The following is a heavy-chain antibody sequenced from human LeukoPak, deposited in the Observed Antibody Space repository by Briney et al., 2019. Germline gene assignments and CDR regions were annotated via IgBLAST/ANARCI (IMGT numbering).Heavy chain of an antibody. CDR2: ISYDGSNK. CDR3: AKGTISYYDSSGPEY. J-gene: IGHJ4*02. Sequence: GGSLRLSCAASGFTFSNYAMSWARQAPGKGLEWVAVISYDGSNKYYADSVRGRFTISRDNSKKTLYLQMNSLRAEDTGVYYCAKGTISYYDSSGPEYWGQGTLVTVSS. V-gene: IGHV3-30*18. D-gene: IGHD3-22*01. CDR1: GFTFSNYA.